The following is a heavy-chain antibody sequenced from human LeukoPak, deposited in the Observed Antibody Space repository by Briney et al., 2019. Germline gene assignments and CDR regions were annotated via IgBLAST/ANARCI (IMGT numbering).Heavy chain of an antibody. J-gene: IGHJ4*02. CDR1: GGSFSGYY. D-gene: IGHD3-22*01. V-gene: IGHV4-34*01. CDR3: ARGPSTYDSSGYYDDY. Sequence: RPSETLSLTCAVYGGSFSGYYWSWIRKPPGKGLKWIGEINHSGSTNYNPSLKSRVTISVDTSKNQFSLKLSSVTAADTAVYYCARGPSTYDSSGYYDDYWGQGTLVTVSS. CDR2: INHSGST.